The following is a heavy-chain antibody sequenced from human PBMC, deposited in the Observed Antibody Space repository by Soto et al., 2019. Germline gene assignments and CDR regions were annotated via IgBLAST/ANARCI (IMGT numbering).Heavy chain of an antibody. CDR2: ISSSSSYI. CDR1: GFTFSSYS. V-gene: IGHV3-21*01. J-gene: IGHJ6*03. Sequence: GGSLRLSCAASGFTFSSYSMNWVRQAPGKGLEWVSSISSSSSYIYYADSVKGRFTISRDNAKNSLYLQMNSLRAEDTAVYYCARDGGGYDFWSGKPPGNYYYMDVWGKGTTVTVSS. CDR3: ARDGGGYDFWSGKPPGNYYYMDV. D-gene: IGHD3-3*01.